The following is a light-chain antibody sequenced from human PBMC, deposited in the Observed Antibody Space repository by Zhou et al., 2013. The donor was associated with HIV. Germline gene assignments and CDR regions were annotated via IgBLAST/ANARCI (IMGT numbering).Light chain of an antibody. CDR3: QQYHNLPRT. CDR1: QGIGNS. Sequence: DIQMTQSPSSLSASVGGRVTITCRASQGIGNSLAWFQQKPGKAPKLLIYAASSLHSGVPSRFSGGGSGTDFTFTISSLQPEDIATYYCQQYHNLPRTFGQGTRLEIK. V-gene: IGKV1-16*01. J-gene: IGKJ5*01. CDR2: AAS.